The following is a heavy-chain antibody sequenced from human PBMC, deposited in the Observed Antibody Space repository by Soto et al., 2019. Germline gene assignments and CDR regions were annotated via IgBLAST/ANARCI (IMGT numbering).Heavy chain of an antibody. Sequence: SETLSLTCTVSGGSISSSSYYWGWIRQPPGKGLEWIGSIYYTGSTYYNPSLKSRVTISVDTSKNQFSLKLSSVNAADTAVYYCASKYCSSTSCYLGSFDCWGQGTQVTVSS. CDR2: IYYTGST. D-gene: IGHD2-2*01. CDR1: GGSISSSSYY. CDR3: ASKYCSSTSCYLGSFDC. V-gene: IGHV4-39*01. J-gene: IGHJ4*02.